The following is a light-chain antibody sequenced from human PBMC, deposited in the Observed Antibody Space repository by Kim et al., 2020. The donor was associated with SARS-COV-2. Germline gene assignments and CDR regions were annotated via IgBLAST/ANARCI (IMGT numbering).Light chain of an antibody. CDR1: QGIRND. J-gene: IGKJ4*01. V-gene: IGKV1-6*01. CDR3: IQDYDYPLT. Sequence: AIQMTQSPSSLSASVGDRVTITCRASQGIRNDLGWYQQKPGRAPTLLIYATSTLQSGVPSRFSGSGSGTDFTLTISSLQPEDVATYYCIQDYDYPLTFGGGTKVEIK. CDR2: ATS.